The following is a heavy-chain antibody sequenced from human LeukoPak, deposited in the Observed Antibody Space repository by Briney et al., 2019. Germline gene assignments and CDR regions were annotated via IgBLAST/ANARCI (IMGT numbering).Heavy chain of an antibody. J-gene: IGHJ4*02. CDR2: IYYSGST. D-gene: IGHD3-22*01. CDR1: GGSISSSSYY. V-gene: IGHV4-39*07. CDR3: ARVSTTRGSGYYFDY. Sequence: SETLSLTCTVSGGSISSSSYYWGWIRQPPGKGLEWIGSIYYSGSTYYNPSLKSRVTISVDTSKNQFSLKLSSVTAADTAVYYCARVSTTRGSGYYFDYWGQGTLVTVSS.